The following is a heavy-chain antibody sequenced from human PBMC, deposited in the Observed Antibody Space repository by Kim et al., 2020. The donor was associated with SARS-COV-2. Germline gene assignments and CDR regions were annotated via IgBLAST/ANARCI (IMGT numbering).Heavy chain of an antibody. CDR2: T. V-gene: IGHV3-23*01. J-gene: IGHJ4*02. D-gene: IGHD5-12*01. Sequence: TYYADSVKGRFTISRDNSKNTLYLQMNSLRAEDTAVYYCAKGRGGYPFDYWGQGTLVTVSS. CDR3: AKGRGGYPFDY.